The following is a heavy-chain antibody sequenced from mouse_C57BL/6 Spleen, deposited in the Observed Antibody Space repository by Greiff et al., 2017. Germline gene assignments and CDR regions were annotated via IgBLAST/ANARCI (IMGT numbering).Heavy chain of an antibody. CDR3: ARHEEYDYGLYYAMDY. CDR1: GYTFTEYT. CDR2: FYPGSGSI. Sequence: QVHVKQSGAELVKPGASVKLSCKASGYTFTEYTIHWVKQRSGQGLEWIGWFYPGSGSIKYNEKFKDKATLTADKSSSTVYMELSRLTSEDSAVYFCARHEEYDYGLYYAMDYWGQGTSVTVAS. D-gene: IGHD2-4*01. V-gene: IGHV1-62-2*01. J-gene: IGHJ4*01.